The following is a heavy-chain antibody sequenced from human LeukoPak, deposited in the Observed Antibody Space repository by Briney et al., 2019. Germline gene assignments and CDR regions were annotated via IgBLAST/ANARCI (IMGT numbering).Heavy chain of an antibody. D-gene: IGHD4-23*01. J-gene: IGHJ1*01. CDR3: AKGDYGRNLEYFQH. Sequence: GGSLRQSCAASGFMFSGVWMSWVRQAPGKGLEWVANIKQDGSEIYYADSVKGRFTISRDNSKNTLYLQMNSLRAEDTAVYYCAKGDYGRNLEYFQHWGQGTLVTVSS. V-gene: IGHV3-7*02. CDR2: IKQDGSEI. CDR1: GFMFSGVW.